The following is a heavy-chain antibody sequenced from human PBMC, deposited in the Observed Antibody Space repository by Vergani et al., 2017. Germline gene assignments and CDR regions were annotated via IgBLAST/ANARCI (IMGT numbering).Heavy chain of an antibody. CDR3: ARDMFGSGWTLPDY. D-gene: IGHD6-19*01. CDR2: ISYDGSNK. J-gene: IGHJ4*02. V-gene: IGHV3-30-3*01. CDR1: GFTFSSYA. Sequence: QVQLVESGGGVVQPGRSLRLSCAASGFTFSSYAMHWVRQAPGKGLEWVAVISYDGSNKYYADSVKGRFTISRDNSKNTLYLQMNSLRAEDTAVYYCARDMFGSGWTLPDYWGQGTLVTVSS.